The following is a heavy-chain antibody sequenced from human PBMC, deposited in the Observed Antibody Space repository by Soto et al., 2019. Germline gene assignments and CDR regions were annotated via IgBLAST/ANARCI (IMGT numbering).Heavy chain of an antibody. J-gene: IGHJ5*02. CDR3: ARGNVSPPAS. V-gene: IGHV3-33*01. Sequence: GGSLRPSCVASGFTFSNYAMHWVRQAPGKGLEWVAVIWYDGSNIYYADSVKGRFTISRDNSKKTLYLQMDSLRVEDTAVYYCARGNVSPPASWGRGTLVTVSS. CDR2: IWYDGSNI. CDR1: GFTFSNYA. D-gene: IGHD3-10*01.